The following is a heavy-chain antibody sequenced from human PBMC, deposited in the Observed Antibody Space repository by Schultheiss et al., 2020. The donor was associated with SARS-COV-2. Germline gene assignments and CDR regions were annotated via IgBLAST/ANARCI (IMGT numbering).Heavy chain of an antibody. Sequence: GGSLRLSCAASGFAFSSYALHWVRRAPGKGLEWVSAIGTGGDTYYADSVMGRFTISRDNSKNTLYLQMNSLRAEDTAVYYCAKHFWNEEGFDYWGQGTLVTVSS. CDR2: IGTGGDT. V-gene: IGHV3-47*01. D-gene: IGHD1-1*01. CDR3: AKHFWNEEGFDY. J-gene: IGHJ4*02. CDR1: GFAFSSYA.